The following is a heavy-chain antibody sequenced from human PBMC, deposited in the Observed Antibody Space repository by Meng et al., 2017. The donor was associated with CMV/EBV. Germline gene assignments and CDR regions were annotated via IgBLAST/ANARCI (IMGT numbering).Heavy chain of an antibody. V-gene: IGHV1-69*05. CDR3: ARRKLVGYCTNGVCPGWFDP. D-gene: IGHD2-8*01. Sequence: SVKVSCKASGGTFSSYAISWVRQAPGQGLEWMGGIIPIFGTANYAQKFQGRVTITTDESTSTAYMELSSLRSEDTAVYYCARRKLVGYCTNGVCPGWFDPWGQGTLVTAPQ. J-gene: IGHJ5*02. CDR2: IIPIFGTA. CDR1: GGTFSSYA.